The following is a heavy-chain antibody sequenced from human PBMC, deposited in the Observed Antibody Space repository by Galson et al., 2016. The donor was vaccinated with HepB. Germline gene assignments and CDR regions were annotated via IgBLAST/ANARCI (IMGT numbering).Heavy chain of an antibody. J-gene: IGHJ6*02. CDR2: MSPNSGNT. V-gene: IGHV1-8*01. CDR3: ARGAGVINGFGESRDVYHYYYGMDV. Sequence: SVKVSCKASGYTFTNYDINWVRQATGQGLEWMGWMSPNSGNTGYVQKFQGRVTMTRNTSISTAYMELSSLRSEDTAMYYCARGAGVINGFGESRDVYHYYYGMDVWGQGTTVTVSS. CDR1: GYTFTNYD. D-gene: IGHD3-10*01.